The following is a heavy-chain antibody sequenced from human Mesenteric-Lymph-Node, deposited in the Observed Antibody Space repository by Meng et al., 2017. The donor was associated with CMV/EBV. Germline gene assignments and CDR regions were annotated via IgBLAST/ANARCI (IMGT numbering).Heavy chain of an antibody. V-gene: IGHV1-2*02. CDR2: IYPNTGGI. J-gene: IGHJ5*02. D-gene: IGHD6-19*01. Sequence: ASVKVSCKASGYTFTGYYMHWVRQAPGQGLEWMGWIYPNTGGINYAQNFQGRVTMTRDTSINKVYMELSGLTSDDTAVYYCAREGLSGGSWFDPWGQGSQVTVSS. CDR1: GYTFTGYY. CDR3: AREGLSGGSWFDP.